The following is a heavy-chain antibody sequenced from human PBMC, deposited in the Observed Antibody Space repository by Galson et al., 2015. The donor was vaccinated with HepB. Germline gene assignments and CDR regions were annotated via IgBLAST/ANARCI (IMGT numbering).Heavy chain of an antibody. CDR3: AHTIYCSTSSCPKRYAFDV. D-gene: IGHD2-15*01. V-gene: IGHV2-5*02. CDR1: GFSLSTSGVS. Sequence: PALVKPPQTLTLTCTFSGFSLSTSGVSVGWIRQPPGKALEWLALIYWDDDKRYSPSLRTRLTITKDTSKNQVVLTMTNMDPVDTGTYYCAHTIYCSTSSCPKRYAFDVWGKGTTVTVSS. CDR2: IYWDDDK. J-gene: IGHJ6*04.